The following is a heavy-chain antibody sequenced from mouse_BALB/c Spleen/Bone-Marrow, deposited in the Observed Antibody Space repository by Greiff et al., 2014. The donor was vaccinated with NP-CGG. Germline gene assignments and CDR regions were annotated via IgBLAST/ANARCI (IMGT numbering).Heavy chain of an antibody. J-gene: IGHJ1*01. D-gene: IGHD1-1*01. V-gene: IGHV4-1*02. CDR1: GFDFSRYW. CDR3: ARRNYYGNLFV. Sequence: DVQLVESGGGLVQPGGSLKLSCAASGFDFSRYWMSWVRQAPGKGLEWIGEINPDSNTINYTPSLKDKFIISRDNAKNTLYLQMSKVRSEDTALYYCARRNYYGNLFVWGAGTTVTVSS. CDR2: INPDSNTI.